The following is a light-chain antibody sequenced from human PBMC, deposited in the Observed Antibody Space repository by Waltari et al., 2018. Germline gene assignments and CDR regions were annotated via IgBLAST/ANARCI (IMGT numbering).Light chain of an antibody. CDR1: QSVLYSSNNKNY. J-gene: IGKJ3*01. Sequence: TQSPDSLAVSLGERATINCRSSQSVLYSSNNKNYLTWYQQKPGQPPKLLIYWASTRESGVPDRFSGSGSGTDFTLTISSLQAEDVAVYYCQQYYSTPITFGPGTKVDIK. CDR2: WAS. CDR3: QQYYSTPIT. V-gene: IGKV4-1*01.